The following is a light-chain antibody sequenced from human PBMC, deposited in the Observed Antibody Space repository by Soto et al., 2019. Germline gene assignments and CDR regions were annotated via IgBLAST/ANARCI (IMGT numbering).Light chain of an antibody. CDR1: QGIRND. CDR2: AAS. V-gene: IGKV1-17*01. CDR3: XQYNTYPRT. Sequence: DIQMTQSPSSLSASVGDRVTITCRASQGIRNDLGWYQQKPGKAPERLIYAASVLQGGVPSRFSGSGSGTEXXXXXXXLXXEDFATYYCXQYNTYPRTFGQGTTLEIK. J-gene: IGKJ2*01.